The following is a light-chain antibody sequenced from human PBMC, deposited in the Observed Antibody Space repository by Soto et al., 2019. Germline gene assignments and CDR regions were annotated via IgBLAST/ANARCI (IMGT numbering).Light chain of an antibody. CDR1: QSITDW. V-gene: IGKV1-5*03. J-gene: IGKJ2*01. CDR2: KAS. Sequence: DIQMTQSPSTLSATVGDRVTITCRASQSITDWLAWYQQKPGKAPKLLIYKASSLESGVPSRFSGGGSGTEFTLTISSLQPDDFASYYCQHYITYPYTFGKGTKVDIK. CDR3: QHYITYPYT.